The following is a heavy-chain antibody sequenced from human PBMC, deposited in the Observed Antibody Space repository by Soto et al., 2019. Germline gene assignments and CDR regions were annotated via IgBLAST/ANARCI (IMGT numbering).Heavy chain of an antibody. Sequence: GGSLRLSCAASGFTFSDYYMSWIRQAPGKGLEWVSYISSSGSTIYYADSVKGRFTISRDNAKNSLYLQMNSLRAEDTAVYYCAREWDYGDYAFDIWGQGTMVTVSS. V-gene: IGHV3-11*01. J-gene: IGHJ3*02. CDR1: GFTFSDYY. CDR3: AREWDYGDYAFDI. CDR2: ISSSGSTI. D-gene: IGHD4-17*01.